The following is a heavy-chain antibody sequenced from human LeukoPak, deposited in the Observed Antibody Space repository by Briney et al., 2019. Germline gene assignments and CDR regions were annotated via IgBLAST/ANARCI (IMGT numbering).Heavy chain of an antibody. D-gene: IGHD2-15*01. CDR1: GGSFSSSSYY. CDR2: IYYSGST. CDR3: ARPALGAFDI. V-gene: IGHV4-39*01. J-gene: IGHJ3*02. Sequence: SETLCLTCTASGGSFSSSSYYWGWIRQSPGKGLEWIGSIYYSGSTYYNPSLKSRVTISVDTSKNQFSLKVSSVTAAETAVYYCARPALGAFDIWGQGTMVTVSS.